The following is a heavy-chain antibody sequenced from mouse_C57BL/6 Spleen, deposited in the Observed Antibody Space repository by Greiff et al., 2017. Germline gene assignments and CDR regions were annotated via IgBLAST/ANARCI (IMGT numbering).Heavy chain of an antibody. CDR1: GYTFTDYE. J-gene: IGHJ2*01. Sequence: QVQLQQSGAELVRPGASVTLSCKASGYTFTDYEMHWVKQTPVHGLEWIGAIDPETGGTAYNQKFKGKAILTADKSSSTAYMELRSLTSEDSAVYYCTRSYGNYDYFDYWGQGTTLTVSS. CDR3: TRSYGNYDYFDY. D-gene: IGHD2-10*02. CDR2: IDPETGGT. V-gene: IGHV1-15*01.